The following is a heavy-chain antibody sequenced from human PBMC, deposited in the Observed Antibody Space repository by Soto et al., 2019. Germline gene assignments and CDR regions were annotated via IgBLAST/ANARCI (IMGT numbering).Heavy chain of an antibody. CDR3: ARGDGSSDYYYYYMDV. J-gene: IGHJ6*03. CDR1: GYTFTSYD. Sequence: ASVKVSCKASGYTFTSYDINWVRQATGQGLEWIGWMNPNSGNTGYAQKFQGRVTMTRNTSISTAYMELSSLRSEDTAVYYCARGDGSSDYYYYYMDVWGKGTTVTVSS. D-gene: IGHD6-6*01. CDR2: MNPNSGNT. V-gene: IGHV1-8*01.